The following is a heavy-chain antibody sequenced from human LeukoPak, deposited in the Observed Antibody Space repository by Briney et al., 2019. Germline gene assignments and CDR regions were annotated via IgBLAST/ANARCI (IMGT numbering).Heavy chain of an antibody. V-gene: IGHV1-2*02. CDR3: AASQSYCGGDCYSGDAFDI. CDR2: INPNSGGT. CDR1: GYTFTGYY. D-gene: IGHD2-21*01. Sequence: ASVKVSCKASGYTFTGYYMHWVRQAPGQGLEWMGWINPNSGGTNYAQKFQGRVTMTRDTSITTAYMKLSRLRSDDTAVYYCAASQSYCGGDCYSGDAFDIWGQGTMVTVSS. J-gene: IGHJ3*02.